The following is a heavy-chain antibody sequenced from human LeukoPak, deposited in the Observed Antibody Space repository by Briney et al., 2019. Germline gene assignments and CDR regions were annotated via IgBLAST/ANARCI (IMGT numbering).Heavy chain of an antibody. CDR2: IWYDGSNK. Sequence: GGSLRLSCAASGFTFSSYGMHWVRQAPGKGLEWVAVIWYDGSNKYYADSVKGRFTISRDNSKNTLYQQMNSLRAEDTAVYYCARVGARGYGSGSYFNYYYYGMDVWGKGTTVTVSS. D-gene: IGHD3-10*01. J-gene: IGHJ6*04. V-gene: IGHV3-33*01. CDR3: ARVGARGYGSGSYFNYYYYGMDV. CDR1: GFTFSSYG.